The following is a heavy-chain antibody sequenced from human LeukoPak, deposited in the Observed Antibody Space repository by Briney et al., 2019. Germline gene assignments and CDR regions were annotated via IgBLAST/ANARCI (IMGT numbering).Heavy chain of an antibody. CDR3: AREIGEAAADSTYFDY. J-gene: IGHJ4*02. CDR2: ISAYNGNT. CDR1: GYTFTSYG. V-gene: IGHV1-18*01. Sequence: GASVKVSCKASGYTFTSYGISWVRQAPGQGLEWMGWISAYNGNTNYAQKLQGRVTMTTDTSTSTAYMELRSLRPDDTAVYYCAREIGEAAADSTYFDYWGQGTLVTVSS. D-gene: IGHD6-13*01.